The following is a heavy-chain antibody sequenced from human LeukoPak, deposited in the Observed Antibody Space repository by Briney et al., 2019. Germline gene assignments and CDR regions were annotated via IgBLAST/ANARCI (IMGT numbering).Heavy chain of an antibody. CDR1: GGSFSGYY. Sequence: PSETLSLTCAVYGGSFSGYYWNWIRQPPGKGLEWIGEINHSGSANYNPSLKSRFNISIDTSKNQFSLKLSSVTAADTAVYYCARGQGITVVRGGISFRPYYFDYWGQGTLVTVSS. J-gene: IGHJ4*02. CDR3: ARGQGITVVRGGISFRPYYFDY. CDR2: INHSGSA. D-gene: IGHD3-10*01. V-gene: IGHV4-34*01.